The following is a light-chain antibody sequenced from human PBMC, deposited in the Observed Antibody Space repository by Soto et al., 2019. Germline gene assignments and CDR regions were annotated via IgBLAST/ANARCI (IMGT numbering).Light chain of an antibody. CDR3: QQHGISNIT. J-gene: IGKJ5*01. CDR2: GVS. CDR1: QTINTGY. V-gene: IGKV3-20*01. Sequence: VLTQSPGTLSLSPGQTPTLSCRASQTINTGYLAWYQQKPGQAPRVLMYGVSTRATGIPDRFSGRGSGTDFTLTISRLEHEDFAVYDCQQHGISNITFGQGTRLEIK.